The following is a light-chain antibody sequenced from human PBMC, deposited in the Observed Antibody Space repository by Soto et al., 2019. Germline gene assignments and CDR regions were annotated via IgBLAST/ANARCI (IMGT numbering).Light chain of an antibody. CDR3: MQYTHWPFT. J-gene: IGKJ3*01. CDR1: QSLVHSDGDTY. CDR2: KVS. V-gene: IGKV2-30*02. Sequence: DVVMTQSPLSLPVTLGQPASISCRSSQSLVHSDGDTYLIWFQQRPGQSPRRLIYKVSNRDSGVPDRSSGSGAGTDFTLKISRVEAEDVGIYYCMQYTHWPFTFGPGTKVDIK.